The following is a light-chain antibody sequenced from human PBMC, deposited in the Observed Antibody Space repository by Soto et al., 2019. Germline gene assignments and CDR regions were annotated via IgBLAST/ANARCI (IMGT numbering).Light chain of an antibody. CDR2: EVS. CDR3: SSYSASDTLYL. V-gene: IGLV2-14*01. J-gene: IGLJ1*01. Sequence: QSALTQPASVSGSPRQSITISCTGTRSDIGAFNYVSWYQLHPGKAPKLIIYEVSSRPSGVSDRFSGSKSANTASLTISGLLPEDEAEYYCSSYSASDTLYLFGSGTKLTVL. CDR1: RSDIGAFNY.